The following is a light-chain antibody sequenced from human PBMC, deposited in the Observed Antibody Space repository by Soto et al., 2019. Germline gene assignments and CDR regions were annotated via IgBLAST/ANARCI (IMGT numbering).Light chain of an antibody. CDR2: GAS. CDR1: QSVSSN. V-gene: IGKV3-15*01. Sequence: EIVLTQSPGTLSLSPGERATLSCRASQSVSSNLAWYQQEPGQAPRLLSYGASTRATGIAARFRGSGSGTEFTLTISSLQSEDFAVYYCQQDNNWPRTFGQGTK. CDR3: QQDNNWPRT. J-gene: IGKJ1*01.